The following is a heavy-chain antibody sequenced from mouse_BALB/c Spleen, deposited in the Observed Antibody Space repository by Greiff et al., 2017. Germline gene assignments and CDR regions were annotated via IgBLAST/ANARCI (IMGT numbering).Heavy chain of an antibody. Sequence: EVNVVESGGGLVKPGGSLKLSCAASGFTFSDYYMYWVRQTPEKRLEWVATISDGGSYTYYPDSVKGRFTISRDNAKNNLYLQMSSLKSEDTAMYYCARDRDEDAMDYWGQGTSVTVSS. J-gene: IGHJ4*01. CDR3: ARDRDEDAMDY. V-gene: IGHV5-4*02. CDR2: ISDGGSYT. D-gene: IGHD3-3*01. CDR1: GFTFSDYY.